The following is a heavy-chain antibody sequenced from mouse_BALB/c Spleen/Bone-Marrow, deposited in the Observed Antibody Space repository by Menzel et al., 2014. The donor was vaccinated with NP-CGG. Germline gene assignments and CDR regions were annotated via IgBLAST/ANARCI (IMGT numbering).Heavy chain of an antibody. V-gene: IGHV1S81*02. D-gene: IGHD4-1*01. CDR1: GYTFTSYY. CDR2: INPSNGGT. CDR3: TRGRTWDFDY. Sequence: LVESGAELVKPGASVKLSCKASGYTFTSYYMYWVKQRPGQGLEWIGEINPSNGGTNFNEKSKSRATLTVDKSSSTAYMQLSSLTSEDSAVYYCTRGRTWDFDYWGQGTTLTVSS. J-gene: IGHJ2*01.